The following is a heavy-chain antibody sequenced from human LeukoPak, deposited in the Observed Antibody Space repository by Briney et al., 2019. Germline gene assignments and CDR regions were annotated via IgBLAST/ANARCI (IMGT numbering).Heavy chain of an antibody. CDR3: ARGWNYVIDS. D-gene: IGHD1-7*01. J-gene: IGHJ5*01. V-gene: IGHV4-59*01. CDR1: GGSISAYY. CDR2: IHDSRTT. Sequence: SETLSLTCTVSGGSISAYYWSWIRQPPGKGLEWIGYIHDSRTTSYNPSLKSRVTISADKSKNQFSVKLSSVTAADTAVYYCARGWNYVIDSWGQGTLVTVSS.